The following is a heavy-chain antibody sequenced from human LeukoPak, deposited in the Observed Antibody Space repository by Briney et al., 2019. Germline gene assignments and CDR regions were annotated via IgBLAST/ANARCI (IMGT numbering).Heavy chain of an antibody. CDR1: SDSIRSSGFC. CDR2: ICDTGNT. J-gene: IGHJ5*02. V-gene: IGHV4-39*01. Sequence: SETLSLTCTLSSDSIRSSGFCWGWIRQPPGKGLECVGVICDTGNTYYNPSLKSRVTISVDTSKNQFSLRVTSVTAADTALYYCARHKSGIDWFDPWGQGTLVTVSS. CDR3: ARHKSGIDWFDP. D-gene: IGHD1-14*01.